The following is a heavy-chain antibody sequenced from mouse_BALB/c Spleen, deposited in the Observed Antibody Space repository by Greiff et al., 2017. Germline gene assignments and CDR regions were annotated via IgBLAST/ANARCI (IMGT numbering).Heavy chain of an antibody. CDR1: GFSLTGYG. CDR3: ARGLTTVVGPFAY. CDR2: IWGDGST. D-gene: IGHD1-1*01. Sequence: VQLQQSGPGLVAPSQSLSITCTVSGFSLTGYGVNWVRQPPGKGLEWLGMIWGDGSTDYNSALKSRLSISKDNSKSQVFLKMNSLQTDDTARYYCARGLTTVVGPFAYWGQGTLVTVSA. V-gene: IGHV2-6-7*01. J-gene: IGHJ3*01.